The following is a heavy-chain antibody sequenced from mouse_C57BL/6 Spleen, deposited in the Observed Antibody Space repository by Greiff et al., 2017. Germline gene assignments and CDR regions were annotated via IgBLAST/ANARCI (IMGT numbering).Heavy chain of an antibody. V-gene: IGHV1-69*01. CDR2: IHPSDSDT. J-gene: IGHJ1*03. Sequence: QVQLQQPGAELVMPGASVKLSCKASGYTFTSYWMHWVKQRPGQGLEWIGEIHPSDSDTNYNQKFKGKFTLTVDKSSSTAYMQLTRLTSDNYAVYYCTNGGYWYFDVWGTGTTVTVSS. CDR1: GYTFTSYW. CDR3: TNGGYWYFDV. D-gene: IGHD1-1*02.